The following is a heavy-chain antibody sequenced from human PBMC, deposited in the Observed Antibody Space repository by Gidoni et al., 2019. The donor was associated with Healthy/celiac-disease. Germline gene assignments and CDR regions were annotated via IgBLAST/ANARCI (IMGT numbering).Heavy chain of an antibody. V-gene: IGHV4-31*03. J-gene: IGHJ2*01. CDR1: GGSISSGGYY. CDR2: IYYSGST. CDR3: ARSQGTIFGVVNYWYFDL. Sequence: QVQLQESGPGLVKPSQTLSLTCTVSGGSISSGGYYWSWLRQHPGKGLEWIGYIYYSGSTYYNPSLKSRVTISVDTSKNQFSLKLSSVTAADTAVYYCARSQGTIFGVVNYWYFDLWGRGTLVTVSS. D-gene: IGHD3-3*01.